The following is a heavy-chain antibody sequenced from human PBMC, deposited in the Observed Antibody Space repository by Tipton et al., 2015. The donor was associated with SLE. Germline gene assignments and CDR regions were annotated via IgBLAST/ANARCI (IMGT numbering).Heavy chain of an antibody. D-gene: IGHD4-17*01. Sequence: TLSLTCTVSGGSISSHYWSWIRQPPGKGLEWIGEINHSGSTNYNPSLKSRVTISVDTSKNQFSLKLSSVTAADTAVYYCARESPEGTTVNAADYWGQGTLVTVSS. CDR3: ARESPEGTTVNAADY. J-gene: IGHJ4*02. CDR2: INHSGST. V-gene: IGHV4-34*01. CDR1: GGSISSHY.